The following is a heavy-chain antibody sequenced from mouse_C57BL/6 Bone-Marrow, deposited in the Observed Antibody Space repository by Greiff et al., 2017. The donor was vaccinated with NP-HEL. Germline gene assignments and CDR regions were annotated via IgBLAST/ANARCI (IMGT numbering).Heavy chain of an antibody. CDR1: GYTFTSYG. Sequence: VQLQQSGAELARPGASVKLSCKASGYTFTSYGLSWVKQRTGQGLEWIGEIYPRSGNTYYNEKFKGKATLTADKSSSTAYRELRSLTSEDSAVYFCAREGHYYGSSWAYWGQGTLVTVSA. V-gene: IGHV1-81*01. CDR2: IYPRSGNT. D-gene: IGHD1-1*01. J-gene: IGHJ3*01. CDR3: AREGHYYGSSWAY.